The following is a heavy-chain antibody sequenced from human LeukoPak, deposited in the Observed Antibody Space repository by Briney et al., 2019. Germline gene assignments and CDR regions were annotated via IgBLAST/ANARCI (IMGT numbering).Heavy chain of an antibody. CDR2: FSPRRDNT. CDR3: ARELHGGYFDY. Sequence: ASVKVSFKASGCTFTTYYIHWVRQAPGQGLEWMGIFSPRRDNTNYAQTTYAQNLQGRVTMTGDTSTSTVYVELSSLRSEDTAIYYCARELHGGYFDYWGQGTLVAVSS. D-gene: IGHD3-16*01. V-gene: IGHV1-46*04. CDR1: GCTFTTYY. J-gene: IGHJ4*02.